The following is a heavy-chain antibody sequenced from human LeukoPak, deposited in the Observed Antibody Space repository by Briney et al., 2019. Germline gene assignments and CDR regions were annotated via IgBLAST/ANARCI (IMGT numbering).Heavy chain of an antibody. D-gene: IGHD5-24*01. CDR2: ISYDGSNK. V-gene: IGHV3-30*04. J-gene: IGHJ4*02. CDR1: GFTFSSYA. Sequence: PGGSLRLSCAASGFTFSSYAMHWVRQAPGKGLEWVAVISYDGSNKYYADSVKGRFTISRDNSKNTLYLQMNSLRAEDTAVYYCAGDERWLQPFDYWGQGTLVTVSS. CDR3: AGDERWLQPFDY.